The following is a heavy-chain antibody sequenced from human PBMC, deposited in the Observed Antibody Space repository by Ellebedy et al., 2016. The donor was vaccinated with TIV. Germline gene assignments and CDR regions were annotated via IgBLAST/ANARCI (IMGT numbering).Heavy chain of an antibody. Sequence: ASVKVSXXASGYTFTSYGISWVRQAPGQGLEWMGWISAYNGNTNYAQKLQGRVTMTTDTSTSTAYMELSSLRSEDTAVYYCARDQAGGNPLDYWGQGTLVTVSS. J-gene: IGHJ4*02. D-gene: IGHD4-23*01. CDR3: ARDQAGGNPLDY. V-gene: IGHV1-18*01. CDR1: GYTFTSYG. CDR2: ISAYNGNT.